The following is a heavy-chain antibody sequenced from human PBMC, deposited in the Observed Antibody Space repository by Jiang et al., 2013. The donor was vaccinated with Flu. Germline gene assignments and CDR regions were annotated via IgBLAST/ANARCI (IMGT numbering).Heavy chain of an antibody. J-gene: IGHJ5*02. CDR3: ARHRTLAGVAIAYNWFDP. CDR1: GGSISSGSYY. D-gene: IGHD3-3*01. V-gene: IGHV4-39*01. Sequence: TVSGGSISSGSYYWGWIRQPPREGAWSGLVSIYYMGAPTVTRPLKSRVTISVDTSKNQFSLKLSSVTAADTAVYYCARHRTLAGVAIAYNWFDPWGQGTLVTVSS. CDR2: IYYMGAP.